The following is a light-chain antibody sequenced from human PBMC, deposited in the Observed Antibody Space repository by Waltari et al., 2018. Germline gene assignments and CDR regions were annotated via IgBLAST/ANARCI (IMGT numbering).Light chain of an antibody. CDR2: DVT. V-gene: IGLV2-14*03. CDR1: SSDVGGYNL. J-gene: IGLJ1*01. Sequence: QSALTQPASVSGSPGQSITIFCTGTSSDVGGYNLVSWYQQYPGNAPKLLIYDVTQLPSGVSDRFSGVKSGNTASLTISGLQTEDEADYYCNSYTSSTTLGVFGTGTKVTVL. CDR3: NSYTSSTTLGV.